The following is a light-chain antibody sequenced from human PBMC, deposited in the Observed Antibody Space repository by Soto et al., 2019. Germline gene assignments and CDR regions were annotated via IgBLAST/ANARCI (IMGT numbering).Light chain of an antibody. CDR3: QQYGSSPLT. CDR1: QSVTSSY. J-gene: IGKJ1*01. Sequence: EIVLTQSPGTLSLSPGEAATLSCRASQSVTSSYLAWYQQKPGQAPRLLIYGASSRATGTPDRFSGSGSGTDFIVTISRLEPEDFAVYYCQQYGSSPLTFGQGTKVEI. V-gene: IGKV3-20*01. CDR2: GAS.